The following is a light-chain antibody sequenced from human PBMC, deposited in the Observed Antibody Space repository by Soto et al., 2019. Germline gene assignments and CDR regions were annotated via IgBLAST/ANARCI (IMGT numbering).Light chain of an antibody. CDR1: SSNIGGNT. Sequence: QSVLTQPPSASGTPGQRVTISCSGSSSNIGGNTVSWYQQFPGTAPKRLIYTNNQRPSGVPDRFSGSKSDTSASLAISALQSEDEAHYYCAAWDDSLNGHVFGTGTKLTVL. CDR2: TNN. V-gene: IGLV1-44*01. CDR3: AAWDDSLNGHV. J-gene: IGLJ1*01.